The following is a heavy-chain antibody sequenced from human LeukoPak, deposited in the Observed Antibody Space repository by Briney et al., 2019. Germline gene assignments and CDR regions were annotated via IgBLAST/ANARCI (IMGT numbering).Heavy chain of an antibody. CDR2: IYYSGST. D-gene: IGHD4-17*01. CDR3: ATYGAGGGTFYGDYAQD. CDR1: GGSISSYY. J-gene: IGHJ4*02. V-gene: IGHV4-59*01. Sequence: PSETLSLTCTVSGGSISSYYWSWIRQPPGKGLEWIGYIYYSGSTNYNPSLKSRVTISVDTSKNQFSLKLSSVTAADTAVYYCATYGAGGGTFYGDYAQDWGQGTLVTVSS.